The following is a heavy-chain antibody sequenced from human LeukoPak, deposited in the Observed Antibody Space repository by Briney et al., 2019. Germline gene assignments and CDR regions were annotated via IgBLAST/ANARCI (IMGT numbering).Heavy chain of an antibody. D-gene: IGHD6-13*01. Sequence: SSETLSLTCAVYGGSFSGYYWSWIRQPPGKGLEWIGEINHSGSTNYNPSLKSRVTISADTTSNKFSLTLSSVIAADTAGYYCARVVRYFVLWGQRT. CDR1: GGSFSGYY. CDR3: ARVVRYFVL. V-gene: IGHV4-34*01. CDR2: INHSGST. J-gene: IGHJ4*02.